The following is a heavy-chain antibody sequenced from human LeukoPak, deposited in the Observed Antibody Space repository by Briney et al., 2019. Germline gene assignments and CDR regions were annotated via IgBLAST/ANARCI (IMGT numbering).Heavy chain of an antibody. Sequence: SVKVSCKASGGTFSSYAISWVRQAAGQGLEWMGGIIPIFGTANYAQKFQGRVTITADESTSTAYMELSSLRSEDTAVYYCARGGESPYYYYGMDVWGQGTTVTVSS. CDR2: IIPIFGTA. CDR3: ARGGESPYYYYGMDV. V-gene: IGHV1-69*13. CDR1: GGTFSSYA. J-gene: IGHJ6*02. D-gene: IGHD3-3*01.